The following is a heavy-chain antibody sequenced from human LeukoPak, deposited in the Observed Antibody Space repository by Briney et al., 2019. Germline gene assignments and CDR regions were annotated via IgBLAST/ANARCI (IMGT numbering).Heavy chain of an antibody. V-gene: IGHV3-30*02. CDR2: IRYDGSNK. CDR1: GFTFSSYW. Sequence: PGGSLRLSCAASGFTFSSYWMSWVRQAPGKGLEWVAFIRYDGSNKYYADSVKGRFTISRDNSKNTLYLQMNSLRAEDTAVYYCAKDPYYYDSSGYYYHRAFDIWGQGTMVTVSS. D-gene: IGHD3-22*01. CDR3: AKDPYYYDSSGYYYHRAFDI. J-gene: IGHJ3*02.